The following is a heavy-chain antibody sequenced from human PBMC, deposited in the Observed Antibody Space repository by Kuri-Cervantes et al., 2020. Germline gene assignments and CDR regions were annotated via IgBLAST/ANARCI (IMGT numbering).Heavy chain of an antibody. CDR2: IYPGDSDT. J-gene: IGHJ3*02. D-gene: IGHD1-14*01. Sequence: GGSLRRSCKGSGYSFTSYWIGWVRQMPGKGLEWMGIIYPGDSDTRYSPSFQGQVTISANNSISTAYLQWSSPKASDTAMYYCASPKGSEGGAFDIWGQGTMVTVSS. CDR1: GYSFTSYW. V-gene: IGHV5-51*01. CDR3: ASPKGSEGGAFDI.